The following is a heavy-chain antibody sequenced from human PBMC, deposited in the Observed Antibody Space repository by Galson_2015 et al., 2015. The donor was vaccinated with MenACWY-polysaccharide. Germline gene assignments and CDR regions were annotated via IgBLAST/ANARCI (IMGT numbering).Heavy chain of an antibody. CDR3: ARARSWSGYFAFDF. Sequence: LSLSCSASGFPFRDSWMTWIRQAPGKGLEWVATIKQSGSEKYYVDSVEGRFTVSRDNAKNSLYLQMNSLRAEDTAVYYCARARSWSGYFAFDFWGQGTMVTVFS. J-gene: IGHJ3*01. CDR2: IKQSGSEK. CDR1: GFPFRDSW. D-gene: IGHD3-3*01. V-gene: IGHV3-7*01.